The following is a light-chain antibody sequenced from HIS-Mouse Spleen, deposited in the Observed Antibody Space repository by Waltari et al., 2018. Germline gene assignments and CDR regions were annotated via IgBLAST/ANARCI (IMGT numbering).Light chain of an antibody. CDR2: AAS. J-gene: IGKJ2*01. V-gene: IGKV1-9*01. Sequence: DIQLTQSPSFLSASVGDRVTIPCRASQGISSYLAWYQQKPGKAPKPLIYAASTLQSGVPSRFSGSGSGTEFTLTISSLQPEDFATYYCQQLNSYPLYTFGQGTKLEIK. CDR1: QGISSY. CDR3: QQLNSYPLYT.